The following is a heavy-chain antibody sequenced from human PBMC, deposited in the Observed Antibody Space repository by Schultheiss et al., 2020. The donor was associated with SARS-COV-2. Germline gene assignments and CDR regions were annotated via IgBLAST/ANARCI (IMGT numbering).Heavy chain of an antibody. V-gene: IGHV3-64*04. D-gene: IGHD6-13*01. CDR1: GFTFSSYA. J-gene: IGHJ4*02. CDR3: AREKRGIAAAGRFDY. CDR2: ISGSGGST. Sequence: GESLKISCSASGFTFSSYAMHWVRQAPGKGLEWVSAISGSGGSTYYADSVKGRFTISRDNSKNTLYLQMNSLRAEDTAVYYCAREKRGIAAAGRFDYWGQGTLVTVSS.